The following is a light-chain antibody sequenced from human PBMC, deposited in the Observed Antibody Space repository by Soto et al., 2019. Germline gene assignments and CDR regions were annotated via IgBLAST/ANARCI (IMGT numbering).Light chain of an antibody. V-gene: IGLV2-14*01. J-gene: IGLJ1*01. CDR2: EVG. CDR3: SSYTGTTTAV. Sequence: QSVLTQPASVSGSPGQSITISCTRTSRDVGDYNYVTWYQEHPGKARKLMMYEVGNRLSGVSDRFSGSKSGNTAPLTISGLQAEDEADYYCSSYTGTTTAVFGTGTKVTVL. CDR1: SRDVGDYNY.